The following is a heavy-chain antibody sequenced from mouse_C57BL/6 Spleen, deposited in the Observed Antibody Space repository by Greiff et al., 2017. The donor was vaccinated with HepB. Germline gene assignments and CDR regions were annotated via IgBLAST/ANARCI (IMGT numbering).Heavy chain of an antibody. V-gene: IGHV1-53*01. J-gene: IGHJ1*03. CDR2: INPSNGGT. CDR1: GYTFTSYW. CDR3: ARETITTVVDWYFDV. Sequence: VQLQQPGTELVKPGASVKLSCKASGYTFTSYWMHWVKQRPGQGLEWIGNINPSNGGTNYNEKFKSKATLTVDKSSSTAYMQLSSLTSEDSAVYYCARETITTVVDWYFDVWGTGTTVTVSS. D-gene: IGHD1-1*01.